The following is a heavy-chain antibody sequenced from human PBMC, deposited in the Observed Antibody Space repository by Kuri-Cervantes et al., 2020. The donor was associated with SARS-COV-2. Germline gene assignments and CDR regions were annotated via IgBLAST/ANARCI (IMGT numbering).Heavy chain of an antibody. J-gene: IGHJ5*02. CDR2: IYYSGST. Sequence: GSLRLSCTVSGGSISSSSYYWGWIRQPPGKGLEWIGSIYYSGSTNYNPSLKSRVTISVDTSKNQFSPKLSSVTAADTAVYYCARQMMSSITIFGVVITRNWFDPWGQGTLVTVSS. CDR1: GGSISSSSYY. V-gene: IGHV4-39*01. CDR3: ARQMMSSITIFGVVITRNWFDP. D-gene: IGHD3-3*01.